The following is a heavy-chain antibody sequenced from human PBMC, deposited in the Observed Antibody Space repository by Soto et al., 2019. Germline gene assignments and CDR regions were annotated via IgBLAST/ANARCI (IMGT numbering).Heavy chain of an antibody. J-gene: IGHJ4*02. CDR2: IPYDGSNK. D-gene: IGHD4-17*01. CDR3: AKDSSYGDYYFDY. Sequence: QVQLVESGGGVVQPGRSLRLSCAASGFTFSSYGMHWVRQAPGKGLEWVAVIPYDGSNKYYADSVKGRFTISRDNSKNTLYLQMNSLRAEDTAVYYCAKDSSYGDYYFDYWGQGTLVTVSS. CDR1: GFTFSSYG. V-gene: IGHV3-30*18.